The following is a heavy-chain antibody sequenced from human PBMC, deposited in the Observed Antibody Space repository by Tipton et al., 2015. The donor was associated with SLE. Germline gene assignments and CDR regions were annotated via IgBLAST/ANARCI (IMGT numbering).Heavy chain of an antibody. D-gene: IGHD2-2*01. CDR2: VWFDGSNK. CDR1: GFTFSTYG. Sequence: SLRLSCTASGFTFSTYGMHWVRQAPGKGLEWVAVVWFDGSNKDYADSVKGRFTISRDNSKNTLYLQVNSLRAEDTAIYYCARDQRSCTSISCYFDLWGRGTLVTVSS. V-gene: IGHV3-33*01. CDR3: ARDQRSCTSISCYFDL. J-gene: IGHJ2*01.